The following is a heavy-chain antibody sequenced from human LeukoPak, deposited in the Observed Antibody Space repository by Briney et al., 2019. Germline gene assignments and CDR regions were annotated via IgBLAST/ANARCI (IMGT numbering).Heavy chain of an antibody. D-gene: IGHD7-27*01. CDR2: VKQDGSEI. CDR1: GFTFSNYW. V-gene: IGHV3-7*01. J-gene: IGHJ4*02. Sequence: PGGSLRLSCAASGFTFSNYWMSWVRQGPGKGLEWVANVKQDGSEISYVDSVEGRFTISRDNAKNSLYLQMNSLRAGDTAVYYCARGGNWVDYWGQGTLVTVSS. CDR3: ARGGNWVDY.